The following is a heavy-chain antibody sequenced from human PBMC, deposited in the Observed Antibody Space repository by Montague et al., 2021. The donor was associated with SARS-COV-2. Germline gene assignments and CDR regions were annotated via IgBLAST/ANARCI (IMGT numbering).Heavy chain of an antibody. Sequence: QSGAEVKKPGESLTISCNASGYIFTKYRIGWVRQMPGKGLEWMGIIYPGDSDTRYSPSFQGQVTMSVDKSISTAYLQWSRLKVSDTAIYFCARVRPHGGSLTLGGFDPWGQGTLVPVAS. J-gene: IGHJ5*02. CDR2: IYPGDSDT. CDR1: GYIFTKYR. CDR3: ARVRPHGGSLTLGGFDP. D-gene: IGHD3-16*01. V-gene: IGHV5-51*03.